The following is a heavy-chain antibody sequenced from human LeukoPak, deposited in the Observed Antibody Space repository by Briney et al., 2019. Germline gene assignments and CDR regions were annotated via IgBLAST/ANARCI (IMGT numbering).Heavy chain of an antibody. CDR2: ISSSSSYT. J-gene: IGHJ5*02. Sequence: PGGSLRLSCAASGFTFSDYYMSWIRQAPGKGLEWASYISSSSSYTNYADSVKGRFTISRDNAKNSLYLQMNSLRAEDTAVYYCARVPYDCSSTSCYPNWFDPWGQGTLVTVSS. CDR1: GFTFSDYY. D-gene: IGHD2-2*01. CDR3: ARVPYDCSSTSCYPNWFDP. V-gene: IGHV3-11*05.